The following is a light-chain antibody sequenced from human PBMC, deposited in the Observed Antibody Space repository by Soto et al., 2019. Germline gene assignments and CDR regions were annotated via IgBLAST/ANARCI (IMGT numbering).Light chain of an antibody. V-gene: IGKV3-20*01. CDR1: QNLGTLY. Sequence: EIVLTQSPRTLPLSPGERGTLSCRASQNLGTLYLAWFQQKSGQAPRLLIYDASSRATDIPDRFSGSGSGRDFTLTITPLEPEDFAVYFCQQYGSSPITFGQGARPEIK. J-gene: IGKJ5*01. CDR3: QQYGSSPIT. CDR2: DAS.